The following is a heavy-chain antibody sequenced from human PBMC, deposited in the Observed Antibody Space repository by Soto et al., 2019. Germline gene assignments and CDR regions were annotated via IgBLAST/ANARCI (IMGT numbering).Heavy chain of an antibody. Sequence: ASVKVSCKASGYTFTSYGISWVRQAPGQGLEWMGWISAYNGNTNYAQKLQGRVTMTTDTSTSTAYMELRSLRSDDTAVYYCVRDSPYDFWSGYGFGPRIYGMDVWGQGTTVTVSS. CDR1: GYTFTSYG. CDR2: ISAYNGNT. V-gene: IGHV1-18*01. D-gene: IGHD3-3*01. CDR3: VRDSPYDFWSGYGFGPRIYGMDV. J-gene: IGHJ6*02.